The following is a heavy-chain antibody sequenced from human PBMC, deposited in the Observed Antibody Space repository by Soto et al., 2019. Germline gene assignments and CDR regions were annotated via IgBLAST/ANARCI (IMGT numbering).Heavy chain of an antibody. Sequence: SETLSLTCTVSGGSISSYYWSWIRQPPGKGLEWIGYIYYSGSTNYNPSLKSRVTISVDTSKNQFSLKLSSVNAADTADYYCARTSYYDSTGYYNLDVWGPGTTVTVSS. CDR3: ARTSYYDSTGYYNLDV. V-gene: IGHV4-59*12. J-gene: IGHJ6*02. D-gene: IGHD3-22*01. CDR1: GGSISSYY. CDR2: IYYSGST.